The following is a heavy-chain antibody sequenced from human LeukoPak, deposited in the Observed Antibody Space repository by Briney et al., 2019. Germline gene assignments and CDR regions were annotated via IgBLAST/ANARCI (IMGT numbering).Heavy chain of an antibody. CDR2: ISGSGGST. Sequence: PGGSLRLSCAASGFTFSSYAMSWVRQAPGKGLEWVSAISGSGGSTYYADSVKGRFTISRDNAKNSLFLQMNNLRADDTAVYFCARDGDSYGFLDYWGQGTLVTVSS. V-gene: IGHV3-23*01. J-gene: IGHJ4*02. D-gene: IGHD5-18*01. CDR1: GFTFSSYA. CDR3: ARDGDSYGFLDY.